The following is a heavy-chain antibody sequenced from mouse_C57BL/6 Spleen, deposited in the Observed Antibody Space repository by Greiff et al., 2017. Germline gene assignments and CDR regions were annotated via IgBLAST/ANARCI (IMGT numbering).Heavy chain of an antibody. Sequence: VQLQQSGPELVKPGASVKISCKASGYSFTSYYIHWVKQRPGQGLEWIGWIYPGSGNTKYSEKFKGKATLTADTSSSTAYMQLSSLTSEDSAVYYCARDTVVPYFDYWGQGTTLTVSS. CDR2: IYPGSGNT. CDR1: GYSFTSYY. V-gene: IGHV1-66*01. CDR3: ARDTVVPYFDY. D-gene: IGHD1-1*01. J-gene: IGHJ2*01.